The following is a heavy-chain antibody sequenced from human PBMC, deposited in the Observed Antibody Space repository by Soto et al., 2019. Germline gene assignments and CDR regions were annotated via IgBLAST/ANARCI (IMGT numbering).Heavy chain of an antibody. CDR1: GGSITKDGYY. CDR3: AGQSSYGAPLNY. CDR2: VFFSGST. J-gene: IGHJ4*02. D-gene: IGHD3-16*01. Sequence: SETLSLTCSVSGGSITKDGYYWSWIRQHPGKGLEGIGFVFFSGSTDYTPSLESRVAISLDRARNELSLELRSLTTADTGVYYCAGQSSYGAPLNYWGPGTLVTVSP. V-gene: IGHV4-31*03.